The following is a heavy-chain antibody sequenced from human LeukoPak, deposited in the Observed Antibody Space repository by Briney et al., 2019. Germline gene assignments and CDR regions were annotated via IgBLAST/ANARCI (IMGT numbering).Heavy chain of an antibody. D-gene: IGHD2-8*02. J-gene: IGHJ5*02. CDR2: IYHSGSS. CDR1: GVSISSGGYY. CDR3: ARASGADEMYNWFDP. Sequence: PSETLSLTCAVSGVSISSGGYYWSWIRQPPGKGLEWIGYIYHSGSSYYNPSLKSRVTLSADRSKNQFSLKLTSVTAADTAAYYCARASGADEMYNWFDPWGQGTLVLVSS. V-gene: IGHV4-30-2*01.